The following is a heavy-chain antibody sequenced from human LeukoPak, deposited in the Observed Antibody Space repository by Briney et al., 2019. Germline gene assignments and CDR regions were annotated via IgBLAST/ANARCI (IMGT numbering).Heavy chain of an antibody. V-gene: IGHV1-69*01. CDR1: GGTFSSYA. CDR2: IISIFGTA. D-gene: IGHD5-18*01. Sequence: GASVKVSCKASGGTFSSYAISWVRQAPGQGLEWMGGIISIFGTANYAQKFQGRVTITADESTSTAYMELSSLRSEDTAVYYCAREDTAMAPLDYWGQGTLVTVSS. CDR3: AREDTAMAPLDY. J-gene: IGHJ4*02.